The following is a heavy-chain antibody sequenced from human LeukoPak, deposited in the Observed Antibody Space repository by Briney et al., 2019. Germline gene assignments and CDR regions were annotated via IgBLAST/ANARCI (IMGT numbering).Heavy chain of an antibody. Sequence: ASVKVSRKASGYTFTSYYMHWVRQAPGQGLEWMGIINPSGGSTSYAQMFQGRVTMTRDTSTSTVYMELSSLRSEDTAVYYCARDAYYYDSSGYYGFGVDYWGQGTLVTVSS. J-gene: IGHJ4*02. D-gene: IGHD3-22*01. CDR3: ARDAYYYDSSGYYGFGVDY. CDR1: GYTFTSYY. CDR2: INPSGGST. V-gene: IGHV1-46*01.